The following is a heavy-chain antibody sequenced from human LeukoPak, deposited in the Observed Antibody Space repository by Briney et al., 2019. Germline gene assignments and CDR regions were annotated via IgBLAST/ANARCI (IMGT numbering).Heavy chain of an antibody. J-gene: IGHJ4*02. V-gene: IGHV5-10-1*01. Sequence: GESLRISCKGSGYSFTSYWISWGRQMHGKGLEWMGRIDTSDSYTNYSPSFQGHVTISAEKSISTAYLQWRSLKASDTAMYYCARHLGQTWGGFDYWGQGTLVTVSS. CDR1: GYSFTSYW. CDR3: ARHLGQTWGGFDY. D-gene: IGHD3-16*01. CDR2: IDTSDSYT.